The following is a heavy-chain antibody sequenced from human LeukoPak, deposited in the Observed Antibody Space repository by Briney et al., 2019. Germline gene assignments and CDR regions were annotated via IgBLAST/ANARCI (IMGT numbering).Heavy chain of an antibody. CDR2: INPNSGGP. CDR3: ARLNLGYCSGGSCHHSDY. V-gene: IGHV1-2*06. Sequence: ASVKVSCKASGYTFTGYYLHWVRQAPGQGLEWMGRINPNSGGPNYAQKFQGSVTMTRDTSISTAYMELSRLRSDDTAVYYCARLNLGYCSGGSCHHSDYWGQGTLVTVSS. J-gene: IGHJ4*02. D-gene: IGHD2-15*01. CDR1: GYTFTGYY.